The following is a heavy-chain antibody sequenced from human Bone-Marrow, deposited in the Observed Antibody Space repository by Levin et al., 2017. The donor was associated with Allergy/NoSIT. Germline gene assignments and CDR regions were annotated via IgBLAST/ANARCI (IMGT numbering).Heavy chain of an antibody. CDR2: IFWDDDK. CDR3: ALRPPPEAAGHGYFQH. J-gene: IGHJ1*01. Sequence: SGPTLVKHTQTLTLTCTFSGFSLSTSGVGVGWIRQPPGKALEWLALIFWDDDKYYSPSLESRLTITKDTSRNQVVLTMTNMDPVDTATYFCALRPPPEAAGHGYFQHWGQGTLVTVSS. V-gene: IGHV2-5*02. CDR1: GFSLSTSGVG. D-gene: IGHD6-13*01.